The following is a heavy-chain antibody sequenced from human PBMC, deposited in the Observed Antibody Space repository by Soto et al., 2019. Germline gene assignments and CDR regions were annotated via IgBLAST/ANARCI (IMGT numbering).Heavy chain of an antibody. CDR2: IYSGGST. CDR3: ARESFSDYVYAFDI. CDR1: GFTVSSNY. D-gene: IGHD3-16*01. J-gene: IGHJ3*02. Sequence: EVQLVESGGGLVQPGGSLRLSCAASGFTVSSNYMNWVRQAPGKGLEWVSVIYSGGSTYYADSVKGRFTISRDNSKNTLYLQMNSLRTEDTAVYYCARESFSDYVYAFDIWGQGTMVTVPS. V-gene: IGHV3-66*01.